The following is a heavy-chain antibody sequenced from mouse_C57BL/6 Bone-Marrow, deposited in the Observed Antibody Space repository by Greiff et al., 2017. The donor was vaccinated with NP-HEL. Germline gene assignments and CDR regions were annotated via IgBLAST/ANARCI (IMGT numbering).Heavy chain of an antibody. V-gene: IGHV3-6*01. CDR1: GYSITSGYY. CDR3: ARDPLLDGDYDY. Sequence: EVQLQESGPGLVKPSQSLSLTCSVTGYSITSGYYWNWIRQFPGNKLEWMGYISYDGSNNYNPSLKNRISITRDTSKNQFFLKLNSVTTEDTATYYCARDPLLDGDYDYWGQGTTLTVSS. D-gene: IGHD2-13*01. J-gene: IGHJ2*01. CDR2: ISYDGSN.